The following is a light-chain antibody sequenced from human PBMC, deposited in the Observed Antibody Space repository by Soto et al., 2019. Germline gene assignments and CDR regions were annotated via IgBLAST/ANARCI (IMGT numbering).Light chain of an antibody. CDR3: SSYTSSFRRV. V-gene: IGLV2-14*01. CDR2: EVS. CDR1: SSDVGGDNH. Sequence: QSALTQPAYVSGSPGQSITISCRGISSDVGGDNHVSWYQQYPGKAPKLMIYEVSDRPSGVSNRFSGSKSGNTASLTISGLQAEDEADYYCSSYTSSFRRVFGTGTKVTV. J-gene: IGLJ1*01.